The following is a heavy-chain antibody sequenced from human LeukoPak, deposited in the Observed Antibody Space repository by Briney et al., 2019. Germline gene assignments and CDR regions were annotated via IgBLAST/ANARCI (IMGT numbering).Heavy chain of an antibody. CDR2: ISYDGSNK. D-gene: IGHD2-2*01. Sequence: GRSLRLSCAASGFTFSSYAMHWVRQAPGKGLEWVAVISYDGSNKYYADSVKGRFTVSRDNAKNSLYLQMNSLRAEDTAVYYCARGLGYCNNSSCHHWGQGTLVTVSS. CDR1: GFTFSSYA. J-gene: IGHJ5*02. CDR3: ARGLGYCNNSSCHH. V-gene: IGHV3-30-3*01.